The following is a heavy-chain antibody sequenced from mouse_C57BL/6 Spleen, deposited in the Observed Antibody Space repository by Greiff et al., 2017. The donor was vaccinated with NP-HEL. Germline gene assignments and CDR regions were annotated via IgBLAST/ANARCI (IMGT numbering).Heavy chain of an antibody. Sequence: EVQRVESGGGLVQPKGSLKLSCAASGFSFNTYAMNWVRQAPGKGLEWVARIRSKSNNYATYYADSVKDRFTISRDDSESMLYLQMNNVKTEDTAMYYCVRQGGYLDCWGQGTTLTVSS. CDR2: IRSKSNNYAT. J-gene: IGHJ2*01. V-gene: IGHV10-1*01. CDR3: VRQGGYLDC. CDR1: GFSFNTYA.